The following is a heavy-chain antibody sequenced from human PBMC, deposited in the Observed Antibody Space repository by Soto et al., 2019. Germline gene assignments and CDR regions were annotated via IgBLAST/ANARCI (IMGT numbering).Heavy chain of an antibody. CDR2: IWYDGSNK. CDR3: ARESLRAHAFDI. CDR1: GFTFSSYG. V-gene: IGHV3-33*01. J-gene: IGHJ3*02. Sequence: LRLSCAASGFTFSSYGMHWVRQAPGKRLEWVAVIWYDGSNKYYADSVKGRFTISRDNSKNTLYLQMNSLRAEDTAVYYCARESLRAHAFDIWGQGTMVTVSS. D-gene: IGHD4-17*01.